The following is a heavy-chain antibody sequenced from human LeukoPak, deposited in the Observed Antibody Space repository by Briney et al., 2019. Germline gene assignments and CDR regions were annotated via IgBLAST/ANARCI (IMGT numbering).Heavy chain of an antibody. CDR2: ISAYNGNT. D-gene: IGHD2-2*01. J-gene: IGHJ4*02. V-gene: IGHV1-18*01. CDR3: ARVRVKRCSSTRCPHLDY. Sequence: ASVKVSCKASGYTFTSYGISWVRQAPGQGLEWMGWISAYNGNTNYAQKLQGRVTMTTDTSTSTAYMELRSLRSDDTAVYYCARVRVKRCSSTRCPHLDYWGQGTLVTVSS. CDR1: GYTFTSYG.